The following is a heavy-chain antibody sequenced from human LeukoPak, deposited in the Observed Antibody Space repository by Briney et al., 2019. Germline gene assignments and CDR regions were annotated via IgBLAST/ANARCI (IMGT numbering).Heavy chain of an antibody. Sequence: PGGSLRLSCAASGFTFSSYSMNWVRQAPGKGLDWVSSISSSSSYIYYADSVKGRFTISRDNAKNSLYLQMNSLRAEDTAVYYCARETFWSGYPFDYWGQGTLVTVSS. D-gene: IGHD3-3*01. CDR3: ARETFWSGYPFDY. V-gene: IGHV3-21*01. CDR1: GFTFSSYS. J-gene: IGHJ4*02. CDR2: ISSSSSYI.